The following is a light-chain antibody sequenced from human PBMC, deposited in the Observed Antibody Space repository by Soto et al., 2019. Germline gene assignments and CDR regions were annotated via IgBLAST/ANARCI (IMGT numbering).Light chain of an antibody. CDR1: QSVLYSSNNKNY. CDR2: WAS. CDR3: QHYGDSPWP. V-gene: IGKV4-1*01. Sequence: IVMTQSPDSLAVSLGERATINCKSSQSVLYSSNNKNYLAWYQQKPGQPPKLLIYWASTRESGVPDRFSGSGSGTDFTLTISSLQAEDVAVYYCQHYGDSPWPFGQGTKVELK. J-gene: IGKJ1*01.